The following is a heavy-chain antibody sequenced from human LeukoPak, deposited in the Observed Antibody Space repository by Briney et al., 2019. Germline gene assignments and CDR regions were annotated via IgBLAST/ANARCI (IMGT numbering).Heavy chain of an antibody. Sequence: PETLSLTCTVSGGSIRSHYWSWIRQPPGKGLEWIGYIYYSGSTNYNPSLKSRVTISVDTSKNQFSLKLSSVTAADTAVYYCARDRGDYDSSGYYGYFDYWGQGALVTVSS. D-gene: IGHD3-22*01. V-gene: IGHV4-59*11. CDR1: GGSIRSHY. CDR2: IYYSGST. J-gene: IGHJ4*02. CDR3: ARDRGDYDSSGYYGYFDY.